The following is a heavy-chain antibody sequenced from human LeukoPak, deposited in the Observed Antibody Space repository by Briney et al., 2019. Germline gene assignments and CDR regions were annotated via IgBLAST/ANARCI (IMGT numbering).Heavy chain of an antibody. V-gene: IGHV4-4*09. J-gene: IGHJ6*03. CDR1: GGSISSYY. CDR3: ARRYYYYMDV. Sequence: SETLSLTCTVSGGSISSYYWSWIRQPPGKELEWIGYIYTSGSTNYNPSLKSRVTISVDTSKNQFSLKLSSVTAADTAVYYCARRYYYYMDVWGKGTTVTVSS. CDR2: IYTSGST.